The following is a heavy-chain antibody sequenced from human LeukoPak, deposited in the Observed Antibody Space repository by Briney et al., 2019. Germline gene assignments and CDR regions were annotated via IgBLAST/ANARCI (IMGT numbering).Heavy chain of an antibody. CDR3: ARAPTPIIAVAGSFDY. CDR1: GDSVSNNSAA. CDR2: TYYRSKWYN. J-gene: IGHJ4*02. V-gene: IGHV6-1*01. D-gene: IGHD6-19*01. Sequence: SQTLSLTCAISGDSVSNNSAAWNWIRQSPSRGLEWLGRTYYRSKWYNDYAVSVKSRITINPDTSKNQFSMQVNSVTPEDTAVYYCARAPTPIIAVAGSFDYWGQGTLVTVSS.